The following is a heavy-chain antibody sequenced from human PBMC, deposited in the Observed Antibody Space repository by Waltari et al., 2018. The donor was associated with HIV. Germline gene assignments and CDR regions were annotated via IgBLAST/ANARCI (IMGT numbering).Heavy chain of an antibody. CDR3: ARGLWGSYHSCMGY. D-gene: IGHD3-16*02. J-gene: IGHJ4*02. CDR2: INRNIGGT. Sequence: QVQLVQSGAEVKKPGASVKVSCKASGYTFTAYYMHWVRQAPGQGLEWMGRINRNIGGTNKAQESEGRITLTLNTSITTAYRRLRSLGTDDTALYYCARGLWGSYHSCMGYWGQGTLVTVSS. V-gene: IGHV1-2*06. CDR1: GYTFTAYY.